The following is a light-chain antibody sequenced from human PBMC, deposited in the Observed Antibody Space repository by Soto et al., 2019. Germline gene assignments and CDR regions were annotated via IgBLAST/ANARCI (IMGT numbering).Light chain of an antibody. J-gene: IGKJ1*01. Sequence: AIRMTQSPSSFSASTGDRVTITCRASPGIGSYLAWYQQKPVKAPKLLIYAASTLHSGVPSRSGGSGSGTDFTLSLSWRQSEDFANYLCQQYYSYRRTFGQGTKLEIK. CDR2: AAS. CDR3: QQYYSYRRT. CDR1: PGIGSY. V-gene: IGKV1-8*01.